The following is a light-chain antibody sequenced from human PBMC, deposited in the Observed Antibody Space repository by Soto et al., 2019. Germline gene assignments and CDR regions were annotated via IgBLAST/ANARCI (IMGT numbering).Light chain of an antibody. V-gene: IGKV1-39*01. CDR1: QSIGTY. Sequence: DLQMTQSPSSLSASVGDRIIITCRASQSIGTYLNWYQQTPGKAPKLLIYDASTLQSGVPSRFSGRGSGTDLTLTISSLQPEDFATYFCQQSYSAPYTFGQGTKVEIK. CDR2: DAS. CDR3: QQSYSAPYT. J-gene: IGKJ2*01.